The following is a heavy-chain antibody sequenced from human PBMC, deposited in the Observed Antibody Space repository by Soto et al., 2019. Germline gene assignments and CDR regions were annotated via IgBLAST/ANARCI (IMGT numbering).Heavy chain of an antibody. CDR1: GFTLDTYG. V-gene: IGHV3-33*01. D-gene: IGHD2-21*01. Sequence: QEQLVESGGGMVQPGGSLRLSCAVSGFTLDTYGMHWVRQAAGQGLEWVAVSWHDGRHLDYADSVRGRFTVFRDDSKNTPFLEMNGLRGDDTAVYYCARDWGACAPGECYSHGFDLWGQGTLVTVSS. J-gene: IGHJ3*01. CDR3: ARDWGACAPGECYSHGFDL. CDR2: SWHDGRHL.